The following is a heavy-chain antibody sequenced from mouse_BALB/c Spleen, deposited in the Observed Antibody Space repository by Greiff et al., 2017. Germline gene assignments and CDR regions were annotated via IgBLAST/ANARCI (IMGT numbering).Heavy chain of an antibody. V-gene: IGHV5-6-5*01. CDR3: ARGITTVVAPDY. CDR2: ISSGGST. J-gene: IGHJ2*01. D-gene: IGHD1-1*01. CDR1: GFTFSSYA. Sequence: EVKLVESGGGLVKPGGSLKLSCAASGFTFSSYAMSWVRQTPEKRLEWVASISSGGSTYYPDSVKGRFTISRDNARNILYLQMSSLRSEDTAMYYCARGITTVVAPDYWGQGTTLTVSS.